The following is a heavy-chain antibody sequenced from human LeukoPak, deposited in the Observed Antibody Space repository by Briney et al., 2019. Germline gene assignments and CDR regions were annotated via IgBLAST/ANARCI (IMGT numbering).Heavy chain of an antibody. D-gene: IGHD3-10*01. J-gene: IGHJ5*02. CDR1: GGSISSYY. CDR2: IYYSGST. Sequence: SETLSLTCTVSGGSISSYYWSWIRQPPGKGLDWIGYIYYSGSTNYNPSLKSRVTISVDPSKNQFSLKLSSVTAADTAVYYCARLDTMVRGELDPWGQGTLVTVSS. CDR3: ARLDTMVRGELDP. V-gene: IGHV4-59*08.